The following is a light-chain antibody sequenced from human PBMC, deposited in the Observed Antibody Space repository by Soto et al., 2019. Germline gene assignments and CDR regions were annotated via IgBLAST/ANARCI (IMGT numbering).Light chain of an antibody. CDR1: SSDVGSYNL. J-gene: IGLJ1*01. V-gene: IGLV2-23*01. CDR2: EGS. CDR3: CSYASDSSYV. Sequence: QSALTQPASVSGSPGQSITISCTGTSSDVGSYNLVSWYQQHPGKAPKLVIYEGSKRPSGVSNRFSGSQSGNTASLTISGLQAEDEADYFCCSYASDSSYVFGSGTKVTVL.